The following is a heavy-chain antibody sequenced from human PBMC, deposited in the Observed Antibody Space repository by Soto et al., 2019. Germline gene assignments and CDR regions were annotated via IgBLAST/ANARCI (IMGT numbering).Heavy chain of an antibody. CDR2: ISGSGGST. J-gene: IGHJ4*02. V-gene: IGHV3-23*01. CDR1: GFTFSSYA. CDR3: AKGPPPPYSSTWYYFDS. Sequence: GGSLRLSCSASGFTFSSYAMSWVRQAPGKGLESVSAISGSGGSTYYADSVKGRFTISRDNSRNTLYLQMDSLRAEDTAVYYCAKGPPPPYSSTWYYFDSWGQGILVTVSS. D-gene: IGHD6-13*01.